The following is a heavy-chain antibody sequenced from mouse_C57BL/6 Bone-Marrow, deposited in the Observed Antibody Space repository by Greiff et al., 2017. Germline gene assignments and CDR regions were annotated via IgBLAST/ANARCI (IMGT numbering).Heavy chain of an antibody. CDR3: ALGYYGRDY. CDR2: INPNNGGT. D-gene: IGHD1-1*01. J-gene: IGHJ2*01. Sequence: VQLQQSGPELVKPGASVKMSCKASGYTFTDYYMHWVKQSHGQSLEWIGYINPNNGGTSYNQKFKGKATLTVNKSASTAYMELRSLTSEESAVYYCALGYYGRDYWGQGTTLTVSS. V-gene: IGHV1-22*01. CDR1: GYTFTDYY.